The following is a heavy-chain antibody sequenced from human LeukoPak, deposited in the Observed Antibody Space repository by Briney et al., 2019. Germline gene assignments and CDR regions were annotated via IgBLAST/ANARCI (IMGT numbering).Heavy chain of an antibody. CDR2: IRSKAYGGTT. CDR1: GFTFGDYA. D-gene: IGHD5-24*01. J-gene: IGHJ6*03. V-gene: IGHV3-49*03. Sequence: GGSLRLSCTASGFTFGDYAMSWFRQAPGKGLEWVGFIRSKAYGGTTEYAASVKGRFTISRDDSESIAYLQMNSLKTEDTAVYYCTRVRLEGDGFSYYYYYMDVWGKGTTVTVSS. CDR3: TRVRLEGDGFSYYYYYMDV.